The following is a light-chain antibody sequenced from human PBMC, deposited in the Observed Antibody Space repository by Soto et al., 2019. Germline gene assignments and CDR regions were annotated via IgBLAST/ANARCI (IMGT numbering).Light chain of an antibody. CDR2: KAS. V-gene: IGKV1-5*03. CDR3: QQYNSYSLT. J-gene: IGKJ4*01. CDR1: QSITSW. Sequence: DIQVTQSPASVSASVGDRVTITCRASQSITSWLAWYQQKPGKAPKLLIYKASSLESGVPSRFSGSGSGTEFTLTISSLQPDDFAIYYCQQYNSYSLTFGGGTKVDIK.